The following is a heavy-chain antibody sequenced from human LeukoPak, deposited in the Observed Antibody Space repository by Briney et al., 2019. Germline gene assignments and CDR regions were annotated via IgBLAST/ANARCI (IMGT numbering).Heavy chain of an antibody. D-gene: IGHD1-26*01. V-gene: IGHV4-4*07. J-gene: IGHJ6*03. CDR1: GGSISYFY. CDR3: ARVRGGSGSYEYYHYMDV. CDR2: IYTSGST. Sequence: SETLSLTCTVSGGSISYFYWSWIRQPAGKGLEWIGRIYTSGSTNYNPSLKSRVTMSVDTSKKQFSLKLSSVTAADTAVYYCARVRGGSGSYEYYHYMDVWGKGTTVTISS.